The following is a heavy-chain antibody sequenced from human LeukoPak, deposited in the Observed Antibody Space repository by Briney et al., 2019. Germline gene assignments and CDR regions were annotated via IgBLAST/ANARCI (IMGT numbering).Heavy chain of an antibody. CDR1: GGSISSYY. CDR2: IYTSGST. V-gene: IGHV4-4*07. Sequence: NPSETLSLTCTVSGGSISSYYWSWIRQPAGKGLEWIGRIYTSGSTNYNPSLKSRVTTSVDTSKNQFSLKLSSVTAADTAVYYCARVNTTIFGVADAFDIWGQGTMVTVSS. CDR3: ARVNTTIFGVADAFDI. D-gene: IGHD3-3*01. J-gene: IGHJ3*02.